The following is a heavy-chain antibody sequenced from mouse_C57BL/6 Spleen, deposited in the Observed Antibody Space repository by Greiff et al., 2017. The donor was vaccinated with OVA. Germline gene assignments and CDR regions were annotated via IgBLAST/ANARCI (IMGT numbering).Heavy chain of an antibody. CDR3: ARAHYCGFDV. J-gene: IGHJ1*03. D-gene: IGHD1-2*01. CDR2: IDPSDSYT. Sequence: QVQLQQPGAELVMPGASVKLSCKASGYTFTSYWMHWVKQRPGQGLEWIGEIDPSDSYTNYNQKFKGKSTLTVDKSSSTAYMQLSSLTSEDSAVYYCARAHYCGFDVWGTGTTVTVSS. V-gene: IGHV1-69*01. CDR1: GYTFTSYW.